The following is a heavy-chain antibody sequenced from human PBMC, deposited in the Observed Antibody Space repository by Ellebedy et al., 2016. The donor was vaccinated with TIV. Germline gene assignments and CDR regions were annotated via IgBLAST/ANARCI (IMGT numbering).Heavy chain of an antibody. J-gene: IGHJ4*02. CDR2: ISGNAGNT. CDR3: AKGRGGGSDSSAPRYYFDY. D-gene: IGHD3-22*01. V-gene: IGHV3-23*01. CDR1: GFTFRSYA. Sequence: GESLKISCAASGFTFRSYAMSWVRQAPGKGLEWVSTISGNAGNTYYADSVKGRFTISRDNSKNTVYLQMDSLRVEDTAVYYCAKGRGGGSDSSAPRYYFDYWGLGTLVTVSS.